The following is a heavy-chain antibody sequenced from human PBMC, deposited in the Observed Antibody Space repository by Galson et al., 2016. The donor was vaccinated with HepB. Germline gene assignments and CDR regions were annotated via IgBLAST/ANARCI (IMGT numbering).Heavy chain of an antibody. D-gene: IGHD3-22*01. CDR2: IRSKIDGETT. V-gene: IGHV3-15*01. J-gene: IGHJ3*02. CDR1: GFSFSRAW. CDR3: TTNLIGVAWRWAFDI. Sequence: LRLSCAASGFSFSRAWMNWVRQAPGKGLEWVGRIRSKIDGETTDYAAPVQGRFTISRDDSKNILYLQMNSLKTEDTAVYYCTTNLIGVAWRWAFDIWGQGTMVTVSS.